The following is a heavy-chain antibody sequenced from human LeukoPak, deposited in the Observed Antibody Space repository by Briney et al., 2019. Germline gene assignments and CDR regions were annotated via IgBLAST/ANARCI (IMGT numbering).Heavy chain of an antibody. CDR3: ARDGVWGSYRPGAFDI. J-gene: IGHJ3*02. CDR1: GGSISSYY. V-gene: IGHV4-59*01. Sequence: PSETLSLTCTVSGGSISSYYGSWIRQPPGKGLEWIGYFYYSGSTNYNPSPKSRVTISVGTSKNQFSLKLSSVTAADTAVYYCARDGVWGSYRPGAFDIWGQGTMVTVSS. D-gene: IGHD3-16*02. CDR2: FYYSGST.